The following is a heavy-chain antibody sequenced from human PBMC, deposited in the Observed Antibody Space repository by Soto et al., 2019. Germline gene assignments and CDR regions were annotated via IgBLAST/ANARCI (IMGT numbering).Heavy chain of an antibody. CDR3: ARNFYCSGGSCSGYNWFDP. V-gene: IGHV3-33*01. CDR1: GFTFSSYG. CDR2: IWYDGSNK. Sequence: GGSLRLSCAASGFTFSSYGMHWVRQAPGKGLEWVAVIWYDGSNKYYADSVKGRFTISRDNSKNTLYLQMNSLRAEDTAVYYCARNFYCSGGSCSGYNWFDPWGKGTLVTVSS. D-gene: IGHD2-15*01. J-gene: IGHJ5*02.